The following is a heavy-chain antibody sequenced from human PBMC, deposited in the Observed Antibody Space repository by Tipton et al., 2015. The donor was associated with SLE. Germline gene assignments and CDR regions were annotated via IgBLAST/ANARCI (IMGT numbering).Heavy chain of an antibody. J-gene: IGHJ4*02. CDR3: TTDRYSLHGGLDY. CDR2: IKSMSDCGTA. Sequence: GSLRLSCAASGFAFNTAWMTWVRQAPGKGLEWVGRIKSMSDCGTADFAATVKGRIIMSRNDADNTMYLDLHSLTAEDTAVYYCTTDRYSLHGGLDYWGQGTLVTVSS. V-gene: IGHV3-15*05. D-gene: IGHD4-11*01. CDR1: GFAFNTAW.